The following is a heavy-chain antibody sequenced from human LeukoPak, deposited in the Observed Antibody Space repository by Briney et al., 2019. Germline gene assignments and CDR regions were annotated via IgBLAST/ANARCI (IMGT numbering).Heavy chain of an antibody. D-gene: IGHD4-11*01. CDR3: AKYDYSNSGLHS. J-gene: IGHJ4*02. CDR1: GFTFSNAW. V-gene: IGHV3-23*01. Sequence: GGSLRLSCAASGFTFSNAWMNWVRQAPGKGLEWVSAISGSGGSTYYADSVKGRFTISRDNSKNTLYLQMNSLRAEDTAVYYCAKYDYSNSGLHSWGQGTLVTVSS. CDR2: ISGSGGST.